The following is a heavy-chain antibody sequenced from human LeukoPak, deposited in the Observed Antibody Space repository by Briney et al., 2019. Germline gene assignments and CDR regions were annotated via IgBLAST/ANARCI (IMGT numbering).Heavy chain of an antibody. J-gene: IGHJ4*02. Sequence: GASVEVSCKASGYTFTSYGISWVRQAPGHGLEWMGWISAYNGNTNYAQKLQGGVTMTTDTSTSTAYMELRSLRSDDTAVYYCARYFDFWSGYYHFDYWGQGTPVTVSS. CDR3: ARYFDFWSGYYHFDY. CDR1: GYTFTSYG. CDR2: ISAYNGNT. V-gene: IGHV1-18*01. D-gene: IGHD3-3*01.